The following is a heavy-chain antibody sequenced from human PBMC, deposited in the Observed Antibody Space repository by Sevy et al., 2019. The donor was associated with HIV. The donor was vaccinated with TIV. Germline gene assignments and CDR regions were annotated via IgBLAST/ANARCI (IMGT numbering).Heavy chain of an antibody. V-gene: IGHV3-48*02. CDR3: ARDLDGGNWGHAFDI. CDR2: ISSSSSTI. D-gene: IGHD7-27*01. J-gene: IGHJ3*02. CDR1: GFTFSSYS. Sequence: GGSLRLPCAASGFTFSSYSMNWVRQAPGKGLEWVSYISSSSSTIYYAHSVKGRFTISRDNAKNSLYLQMNSLRDEDTAVYYCARDLDGGNWGHAFDIWGQGTMVTVSS.